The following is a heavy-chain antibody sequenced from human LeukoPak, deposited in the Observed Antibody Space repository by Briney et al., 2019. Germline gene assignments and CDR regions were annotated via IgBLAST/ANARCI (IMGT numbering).Heavy chain of an antibody. CDR2: IYTSGST. CDR3: AREGAAAGPRYYYYYYMDV. CDR1: GGSISSSYYY. J-gene: IGHJ6*03. V-gene: IGHV4-61*02. D-gene: IGHD6-13*01. Sequence: PSETLSLTCTVSGGSISSSYYYWSWIRQPAGKGLEWIGRIYTSGSTNYNPSLKSRVTMSVDTSKNQFSLKLSSVTAADTAVYYCAREGAAAGPRYYYYYYMDVWGKGTTVTISS.